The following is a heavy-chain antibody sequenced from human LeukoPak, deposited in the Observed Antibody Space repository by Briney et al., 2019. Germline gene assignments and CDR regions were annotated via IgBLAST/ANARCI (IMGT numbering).Heavy chain of an antibody. Sequence: GSLRLSCAASKFTFNNYAMHWVRQAPGKGLEWVSIISSDGSNKYYADSVKGRFAISRDNSNNTLYLQMNSLRAEDTAVYYCARRSRDGWYFDYWGQGTQVTVSS. D-gene: IGHD5-24*01. CDR2: ISSDGSNK. V-gene: IGHV3-30*09. J-gene: IGHJ4*02. CDR1: KFTFNNYA. CDR3: ARRSRDGWYFDY.